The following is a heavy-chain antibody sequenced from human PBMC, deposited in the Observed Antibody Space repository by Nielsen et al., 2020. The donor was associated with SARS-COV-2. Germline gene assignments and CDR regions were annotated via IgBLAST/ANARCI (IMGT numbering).Heavy chain of an antibody. V-gene: IGHV3-74*01. J-gene: IGHJ4*02. CDR3: VRVRDDGFYYDTGPFDI. CDR2: VSSDGTKT. Sequence: GESLKISCAASGFTLSRYWMNWVRQVPGKGLAWVSRVSSDGTKTNYADSVKGRFTISKDNTRNTLYLQMNSLRAEDTAVYYCVRVRDDGFYYDTGPFDIWGQGSLVTVSS. D-gene: IGHD3-22*01. CDR1: GFTLSRYW.